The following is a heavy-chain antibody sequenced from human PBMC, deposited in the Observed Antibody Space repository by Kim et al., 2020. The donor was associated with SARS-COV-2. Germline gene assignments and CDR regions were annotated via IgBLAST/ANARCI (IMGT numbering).Heavy chain of an antibody. Sequence: GGSLRLSCAASGFTFSSYEMNWVRQAPGKGLEWVSYISSSGSTIYYADSVKGRFTISRDNAKNSLYLQMNSLRAEDTAVYYCARAGVVRFLEWSNDAFDIWGQGTMVTVSS. D-gene: IGHD3-3*01. CDR1: GFTFSSYE. CDR2: ISSSGSTI. V-gene: IGHV3-48*03. J-gene: IGHJ3*02. CDR3: ARAGVVRFLEWSNDAFDI.